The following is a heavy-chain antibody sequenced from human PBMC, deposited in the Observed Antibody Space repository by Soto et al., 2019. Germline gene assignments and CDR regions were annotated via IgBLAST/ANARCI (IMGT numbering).Heavy chain of an antibody. CDR1: GGSINSHC. CDR3: ARGGAPCNLFGP. Sequence: SETLSLTCTVSGGSINSHCRSWIRQPPGKRLEWLGYIYSSGFTTYNPSLKGRLTISVDTSKNQFSLRLSSVTSADTAVYYCARGGAPCNLFGPWGQGTLVTVSS. CDR2: IYSSGFT. D-gene: IGHD3-10*01. J-gene: IGHJ5*02. V-gene: IGHV4-59*11.